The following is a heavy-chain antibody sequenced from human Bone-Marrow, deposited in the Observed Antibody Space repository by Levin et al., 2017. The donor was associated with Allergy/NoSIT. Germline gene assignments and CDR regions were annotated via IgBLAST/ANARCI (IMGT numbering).Heavy chain of an antibody. V-gene: IGHV3-30-3*01. CDR2: ISYDGSNK. Sequence: GGSLRLSCAASGFTFSDYAMHWVRQAPGKGLEWVSLISYDGSNKYYADSVKGRFTISRDNSKNTLYLQMNSLRGEDTAGYYCARGKGPSGYGDYIQTWGQGTLVTVSS. CDR1: GFTFSDYA. CDR3: ARGKGPSGYGDYIQT. D-gene: IGHD4-17*01. J-gene: IGHJ4*02.